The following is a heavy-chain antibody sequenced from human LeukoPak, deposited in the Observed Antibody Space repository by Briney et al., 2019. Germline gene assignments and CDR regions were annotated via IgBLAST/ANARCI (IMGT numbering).Heavy chain of an antibody. CDR1: GGSFSGYY. V-gene: IGHV4-34*01. CDR3: ARGRGYSYGWAQETRAKFDY. D-gene: IGHD5-18*01. J-gene: IGHJ4*02. Sequence: PSETLSLTCAVYGGSFSGYYWSWIRQPPGKGLEWIGEINHSGGTNYNPSLKSRVTISVDTSKNQFSLKLSSVTAADTAVYYCARGRGYSYGWAQETRAKFDYWGQGTLVTVSS. CDR2: INHSGGT.